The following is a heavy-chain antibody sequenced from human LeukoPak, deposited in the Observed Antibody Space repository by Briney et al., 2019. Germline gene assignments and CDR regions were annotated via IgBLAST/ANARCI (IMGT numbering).Heavy chain of an antibody. CDR1: GFTFSSYA. CDR3: AKHPYYDILTGYYRSYFDY. J-gene: IGHJ4*02. V-gene: IGHV3-23*01. CDR2: ISGSGGST. D-gene: IGHD3-9*01. Sequence: GGSLRLSCAASGFTFSSYAMSWVRQAPGKGLEWVSAISGSGGSTYYADSVKGRFTISRDNSKNTLYLQMNSLRAEDTAVYYCAKHPYYDILTGYYRSYFDYWGQGTLVTVSS.